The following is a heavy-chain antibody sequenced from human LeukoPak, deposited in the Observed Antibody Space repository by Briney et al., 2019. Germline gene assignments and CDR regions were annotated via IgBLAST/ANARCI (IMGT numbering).Heavy chain of an antibody. V-gene: IGHV3-23*01. Sequence: GGSLRLSCAASEFTFSSYGMSWVRQAPGKGLEWVSAISGSGDTTYYADSVRARFIISRDNSKNTLYLQMNSLRAEDTAVYYCARRAGAYSHPYDYWGQGTLVTVSS. CDR3: ARRAGAYSHPYDY. D-gene: IGHD4/OR15-4a*01. CDR1: EFTFSSYG. J-gene: IGHJ4*02. CDR2: ISGSGDTT.